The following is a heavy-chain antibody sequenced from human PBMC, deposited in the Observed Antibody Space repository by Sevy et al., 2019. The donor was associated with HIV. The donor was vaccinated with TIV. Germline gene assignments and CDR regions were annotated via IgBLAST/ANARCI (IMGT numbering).Heavy chain of an antibody. CDR2: IYYSGST. Sequence: SETLSLTCTVSGGSISSSSYYWDWIRQPPGKGLEWIGSIYYSGSTYYNPSLKSRVTISVDTSKNQFSLKLSSVTAADTAVYYCARVPRGYCSGGSCYGWGQGTLVTVSS. J-gene: IGHJ4*02. V-gene: IGHV4-39*01. CDR3: ARVPRGYCSGGSCYG. D-gene: IGHD2-15*01. CDR1: GGSISSSSYY.